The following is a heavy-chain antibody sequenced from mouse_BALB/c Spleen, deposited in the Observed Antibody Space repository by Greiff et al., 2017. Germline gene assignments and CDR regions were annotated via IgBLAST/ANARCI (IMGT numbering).Heavy chain of an antibody. CDR2: IDPANGNT. Sequence: VQLQQSGAELVKPGASVKLSCTASGFNIKDTYMHWVKQRPEQGLEWIGRIDPANGNTKYDPKFQGKATITADTSSNTAYLQLSSLTSEDTAVYYCAPLHYYGSSYFDYWGQGTTLTVSS. D-gene: IGHD1-1*01. CDR1: GFNIKDTY. J-gene: IGHJ2*01. CDR3: APLHYYGSSYFDY. V-gene: IGHV14-3*02.